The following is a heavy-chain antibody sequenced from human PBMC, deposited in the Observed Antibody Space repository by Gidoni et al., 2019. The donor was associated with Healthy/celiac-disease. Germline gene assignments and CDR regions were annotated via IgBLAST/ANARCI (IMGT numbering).Heavy chain of an antibody. D-gene: IGHD1-20*01. CDR1: GGSISSSSYY. V-gene: IGHV4-39*01. Sequence: QLQLQESGPGLVKPSETLSLNCTVSGGSISSSSYYWGWIRQPPGKGLEWIGSIYYSGSTSSNPSLKSRVTISVDTSKNQFSLKLSSVTAADTAVYYCASSYNQSPNKWFDPWGQGTLVTVSS. CDR2: IYYSGST. CDR3: ASSYNQSPNKWFDP. J-gene: IGHJ5*02.